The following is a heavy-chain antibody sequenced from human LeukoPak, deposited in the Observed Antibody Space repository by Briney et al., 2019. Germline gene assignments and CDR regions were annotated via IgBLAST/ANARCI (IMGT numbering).Heavy chain of an antibody. V-gene: IGHV4-59*01. CDR3: ARSVVVVAATPIYYFDY. CDR2: IYYSGST. D-gene: IGHD2-15*01. J-gene: IGHJ4*02. Sequence: PSETLSLTCTVSGGSISSYYWSWIRQPPGEGLEWIGYIYYSGSTNYNPSLKSRVTISVDTSKNQFSLKLSSVTAADTAVYYRARSVVVVAATPIYYFDYWGQGTLVTVSS. CDR1: GGSISSYY.